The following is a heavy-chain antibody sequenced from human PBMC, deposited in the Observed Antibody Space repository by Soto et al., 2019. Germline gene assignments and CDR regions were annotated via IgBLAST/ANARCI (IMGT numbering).Heavy chain of an antibody. Sequence: QVQLVESGGGVVQPGRSLRLSCAASGFTFSSYGMHWVRQAPGKGLEWVAVVLYDGSNKYYADSVKGPFTISRDNSKNTLYLQMNGIRAKQQGLSYCAPWSGACDYWGQGTLLTVSS. CDR3: APWSGACDY. J-gene: IGHJ4*02. CDR1: GFTFSSYG. V-gene: IGHV3-30*03. D-gene: IGHD2-21*02. CDR2: VLYDGSNK.